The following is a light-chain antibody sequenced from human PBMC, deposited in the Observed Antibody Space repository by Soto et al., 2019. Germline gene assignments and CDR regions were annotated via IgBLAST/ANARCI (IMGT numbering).Light chain of an antibody. CDR1: SSNIGAGYD. CDR2: GNS. Sequence: QSVLTQPPSVSGAPGQRVTISCTGSSSNIGAGYDVHWYQQLPGTPTKLLIYGNSNRPSGVPDRFSGSKSGTSASLAITGLQAEDEADYYCQSYDSSLSALFGGGTKLTVL. V-gene: IGLV1-40*01. CDR3: QSYDSSLSAL. J-gene: IGLJ3*02.